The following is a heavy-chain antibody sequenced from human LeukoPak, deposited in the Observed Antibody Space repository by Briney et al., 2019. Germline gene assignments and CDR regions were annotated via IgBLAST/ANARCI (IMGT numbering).Heavy chain of an antibody. CDR3: AREISMFVNAFDL. CDR2: IWYDGSNE. CDR1: GFTFSNSG. J-gene: IGHJ3*01. V-gene: IGHV3-33*01. D-gene: IGHD3-10*02. Sequence: PGGSLRLSCAASGFTFSNSGMHWVRQAPGKGLEWVAVIWYDGSNEYHADAVKGRFIISRDNSKNTVHLQMNSLRVEDTSVYYCAREISMFVNAFDLWGQGTLVAVSS.